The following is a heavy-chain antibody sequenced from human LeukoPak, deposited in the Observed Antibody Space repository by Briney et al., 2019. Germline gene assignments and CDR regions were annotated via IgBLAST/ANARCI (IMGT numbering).Heavy chain of an antibody. V-gene: IGHV4-59*01. Sequence: SQTLSLTCTVSGGSLSSYYSNWIRQPPRKGLEWIGHIHYTGNTHYNPPPKSRVTISVDTSKNQFSLKLSSVTAAETAVYYCARGGFIAVAGTYYYYGMDVWGQGTTVTVSS. CDR3: ARGGFIAVAGTYYYYGMDV. CDR2: IHYTGNT. CDR1: GGSLSSYY. D-gene: IGHD6-19*01. J-gene: IGHJ6*02.